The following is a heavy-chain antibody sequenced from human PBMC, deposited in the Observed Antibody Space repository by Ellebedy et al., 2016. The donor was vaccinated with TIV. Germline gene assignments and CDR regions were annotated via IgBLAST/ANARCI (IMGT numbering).Heavy chain of an antibody. CDR3: SRGRRFSASYHPMMSTFEF. CDR2: INPSGNT. J-gene: IGHJ3*01. D-gene: IGHD3-10*01. Sequence: SETLSLXCSVQGGSFLGYYWSWIRQSPGKGLEWIGDINPSGNTNYTASLKSRLTTSIDTSKRQMSLSLKSVTAADSAVYYCSRGRRFSASYHPMMSTFEFWGQGTTVIVSS. CDR1: GGSFLGYY. V-gene: IGHV4-34*01.